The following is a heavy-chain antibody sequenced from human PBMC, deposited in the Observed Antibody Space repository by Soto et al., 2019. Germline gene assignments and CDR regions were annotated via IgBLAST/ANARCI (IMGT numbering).Heavy chain of an antibody. CDR2: TSYDGSNK. Sequence: QVQLVESGGGVVQPGTSLRLSCVGSGFTFRSYVIHWVRQDTGKGLVWVALTSYDGSNKDYGDSVEGRFTISRDNSRNTVDLQMDSLRREDTALYLCARWGTTGGLDVWGQGTLVSVSS. V-gene: IGHV3-33*05. D-gene: IGHD3-16*01. CDR3: ARWGTTGGLDV. J-gene: IGHJ1*01. CDR1: GFTFRSYV.